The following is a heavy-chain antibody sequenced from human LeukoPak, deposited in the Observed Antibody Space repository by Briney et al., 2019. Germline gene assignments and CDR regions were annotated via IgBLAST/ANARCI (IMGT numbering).Heavy chain of an antibody. CDR3: ARGSEMVYAVIDY. CDR2: IIPIFGTA. D-gene: IGHD2-8*01. J-gene: IGHJ4*02. V-gene: IGHV1-69*13. Sequence: SVKVSCKASGGTFSSYAISWVRQAPGQGLEWMGGIIPIFGTANYAQKFQGRVTITADESTSTAYMELSSLRSEDTAVYYCARGSEMVYAVIDYWGQGTLVTVSS. CDR1: GGTFSSYA.